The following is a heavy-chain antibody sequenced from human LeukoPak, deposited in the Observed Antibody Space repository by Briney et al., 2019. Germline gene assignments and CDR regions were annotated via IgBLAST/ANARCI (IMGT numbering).Heavy chain of an antibody. J-gene: IGHJ4*02. CDR1: GFTFSSYA. D-gene: IGHD3-22*01. V-gene: IGHV3-23*01. Sequence: GGSLRLSCAASGFTFSSYAMSWVRQAPGKGLEWVSAISGSGGSTYYADSVKGRFTISRDNSKNTLYLQMNSLRAEDTAVYYCARDYYYDSSGYFDYWGQGTLVTVSS. CDR2: ISGSGGST. CDR3: ARDYYYDSSGYFDY.